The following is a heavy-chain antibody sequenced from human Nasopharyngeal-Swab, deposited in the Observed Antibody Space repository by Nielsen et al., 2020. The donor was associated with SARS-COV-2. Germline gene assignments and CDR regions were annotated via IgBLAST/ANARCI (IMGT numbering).Heavy chain of an antibody. V-gene: IGHV1-46*01. CDR1: GYTFRIYY. CDR2: LNPSGGQT. J-gene: IGHJ3*02. D-gene: IGHD2-2*01. Sequence: ASVKVSCKASGYTFRIYYMHWVRQAPGQGLEWMGLLNPSGGQTTYAQKFQGRVTMTRDTSTSTVYMELSSLRSEDTAVYYCARDLDPATAGALDIWGQGTMVTVSS. CDR3: ARDLDPATAGALDI.